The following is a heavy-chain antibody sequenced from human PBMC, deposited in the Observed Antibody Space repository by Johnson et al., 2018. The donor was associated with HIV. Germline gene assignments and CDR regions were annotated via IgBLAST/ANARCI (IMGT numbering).Heavy chain of an antibody. CDR2: IKQDGSEK. CDR1: GFTFDDYG. D-gene: IGHD4-17*01. CDR3: AREGWYGDYVDAFDI. Sequence: VQLVESGGGVVQPGRSLRLSCAASGFTFDDYGMAWVRQAPGKGLEWVANIKQDGSEKYYVDSVKGRFTISRDNAKNSLYLQMNSLRVEDTALYYCAREGWYGDYVDAFDIWGQGTMVTVSS. V-gene: IGHV3-7*03. J-gene: IGHJ3*02.